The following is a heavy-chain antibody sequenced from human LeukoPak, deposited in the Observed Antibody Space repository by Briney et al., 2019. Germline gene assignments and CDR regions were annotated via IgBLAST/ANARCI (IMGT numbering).Heavy chain of an antibody. Sequence: GGSLRLSCVASGFSVSSNYMSWVRQAPGKGLEWVSLLYSDGSTFYADSVKGRFTISRDNSKNTLYLQMNRLRAEDTAVYYCARDSSSFPNYFDYWGQGTRVTVSS. D-gene: IGHD2/OR15-2a*01. CDR2: LYSDGST. J-gene: IGHJ4*02. CDR1: GFSVSSNY. V-gene: IGHV3-53*01. CDR3: ARDSSSFPNYFDY.